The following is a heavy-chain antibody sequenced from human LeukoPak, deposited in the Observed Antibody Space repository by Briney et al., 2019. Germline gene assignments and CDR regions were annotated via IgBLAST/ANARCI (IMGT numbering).Heavy chain of an antibody. CDR3: ARRDYYGSASYFVY. CDR1: GYSFINYW. J-gene: IGHJ4*02. Sequence: GESLKISCKTSGYSFINYWIDWVRQMPGKGLEWMGIIYPGDSDTRYSPSFQGQVAMSVDKSISIAYLQWSNLKASDTAMYYCARRDYYGSASYFVYWGPGTQVTVSS. CDR2: IYPGDSDT. D-gene: IGHD3-10*01. V-gene: IGHV5-51*01.